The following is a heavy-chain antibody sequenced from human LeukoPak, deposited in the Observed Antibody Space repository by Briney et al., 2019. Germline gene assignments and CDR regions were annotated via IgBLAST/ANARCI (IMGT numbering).Heavy chain of an antibody. CDR1: GGSIKSGGYS. D-gene: IGHD1-26*01. CDR2: IYYSGST. V-gene: IGHV4-31*03. Sequence: SETLSLTCTVSGGSIKSGGYSWSWVRQRPGKGLEWLGYIYYSGSTYYNPSLKSRVTISVDTSKNQLSLKLTSVTAADTAVYYCARGQAWLLYDYWGQGTLVTVSS. CDR3: ARGQAWLLYDY. J-gene: IGHJ4*02.